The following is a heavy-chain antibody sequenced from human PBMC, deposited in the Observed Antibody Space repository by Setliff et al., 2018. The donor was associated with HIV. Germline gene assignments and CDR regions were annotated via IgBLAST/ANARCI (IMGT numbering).Heavy chain of an antibody. D-gene: IGHD6-19*01. V-gene: IGHV4-39*01. CDR3: AKTYSSGWCPPCYYYYYGMDV. CDR2: IYYSGST. Sequence: SETLSLTCTVSGGSISSSSYYWGWIRQPPGKGLEWIGSIYYSGSTYYNPSLKSRVTISVDTSKNQFSLKLSSVTAADTAVYYCAKTYSSGWCPPCYYYYYGMDVWGQGTTGTVS. J-gene: IGHJ6*02. CDR1: GGSISSSSYY.